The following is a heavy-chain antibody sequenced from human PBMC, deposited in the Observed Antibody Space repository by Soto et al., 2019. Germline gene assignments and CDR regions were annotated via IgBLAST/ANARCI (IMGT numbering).Heavy chain of an antibody. V-gene: IGHV5-10-1*01. D-gene: IGHD6-13*01. Sequence: PGESLKICCKGSGYSFTSYWISWVRQMPGKVLELMGRIDPSDSYTNYSPSFQGHVTISADKSISTAYLQWSSLKASDTAMYYCARRSRIAARVVPFEYWGHGTLVNVSS. CDR1: GYSFTSYW. J-gene: IGHJ4*01. CDR2: IDPSDSYT. CDR3: ARRSRIAARVVPFEY.